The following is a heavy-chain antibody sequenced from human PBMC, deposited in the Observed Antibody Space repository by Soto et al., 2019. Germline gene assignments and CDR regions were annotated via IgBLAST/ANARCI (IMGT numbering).Heavy chain of an antibody. D-gene: IGHD4-17*01. CDR2: IYHSGST. CDR3: ARERAYGDSHGTLPDY. V-gene: IGHV4-30-2*01. Sequence: QLQLQESGSGLVKPSQTLSLTCAVSGGSISSGGYSWSWIRQPPGKGLEWIGYIYHSGSTYYNPPLKSRVTTSVDRSKNQFSLKLSSVTAADTAVYYCARERAYGDSHGTLPDYWGQGTLVTVSS. CDR1: GGSISSGGYS. J-gene: IGHJ4*02.